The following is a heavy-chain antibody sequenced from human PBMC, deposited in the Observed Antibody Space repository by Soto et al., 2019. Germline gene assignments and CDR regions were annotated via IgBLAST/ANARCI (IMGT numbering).Heavy chain of an antibody. D-gene: IGHD2-21*02. CDR3: ARDLWGYCGADCYPLDV. CDR2: IYYSGST. CDR1: GGSISSGGYY. J-gene: IGHJ6*02. V-gene: IGHV4-31*03. Sequence: SETLSLTCTVSGGSISSGGYYWSWIRQHPGKGLEWIGYIYYSGSTYYNPSLKSRVTISVDTSKNQFSLKLSSVTAADTAVYYCARDLWGYCGADCYPLDVWRQGTTVTVSS.